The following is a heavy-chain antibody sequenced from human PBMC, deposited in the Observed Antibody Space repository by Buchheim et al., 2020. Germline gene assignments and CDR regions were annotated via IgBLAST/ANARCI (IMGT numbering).Heavy chain of an antibody. V-gene: IGHV1-69*01. CDR2: IIPIFGTA. CDR1: GYTFTSYD. D-gene: IGHD2-2*01. J-gene: IGHJ6*02. Sequence: QVQLVQSGAEVKKPGASVKVSCKASGYTFTSYDINWVRQAPGQGLEWMGGIIPIFGTANYAQKFQGRVTITADESTSTAYMELSSLRSEDTAVYYCASVEEDIVVVPAAMGYYYYGMDVWGQGTT. CDR3: ASVEEDIVVVPAAMGYYYYGMDV.